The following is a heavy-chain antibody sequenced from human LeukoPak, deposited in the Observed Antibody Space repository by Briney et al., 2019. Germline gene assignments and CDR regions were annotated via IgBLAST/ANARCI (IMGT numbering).Heavy chain of an antibody. D-gene: IGHD6-19*01. CDR3: ARKITQGSGWPPYFDY. V-gene: IGHV2-70*01. Sequence: SGPTLVNPTQTLTLTCTFSGFSLSTSGMCVSWIRQPPGKALEWLALIDWDDDKYYSTSLKTRLTISKDTSKNQVVLTMTNMDPVDTATYYCARKITQGSGWPPYFDYWGQGTLVTVSS. CDR2: IDWDDDK. J-gene: IGHJ4*02. CDR1: GFSLSTSGMC.